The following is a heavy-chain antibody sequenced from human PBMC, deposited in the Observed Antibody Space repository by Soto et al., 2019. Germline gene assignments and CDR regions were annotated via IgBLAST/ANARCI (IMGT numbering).Heavy chain of an antibody. V-gene: IGHV3-21*01. CDR2: ISSSSSYI. Sequence: GGSLGLSCAASGFTFNSYSMNWVRQAPGKGLEWVSSISSSSSYIYYADSVKGRFTISRDNAKNSLYLQMNSLRAEDTAVYYCARDRWEDTAMVDYWGQGTLVTVSS. J-gene: IGHJ4*02. CDR3: ARDRWEDTAMVDY. CDR1: GFTFNSYS. D-gene: IGHD5-18*01.